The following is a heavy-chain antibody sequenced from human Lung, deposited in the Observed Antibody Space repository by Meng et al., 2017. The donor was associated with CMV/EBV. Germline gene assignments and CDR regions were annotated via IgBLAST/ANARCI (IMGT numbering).Heavy chain of an antibody. J-gene: IGHJ2*01. CDR2: IYYSGST. CDR1: GGSISSSSYY. D-gene: IGHD7-27*01. CDR3: ASPLGILGIVDL. V-gene: IGHV4-39*01. Sequence: QLQLQESGPGLVKPSETRSLTCTVSGGSISSSSYYWGWIRQPPGKGLEWIGSIYYSGSTYYNPSLKSRVTISVDTSKNQFSLKLSSVTAADTAVYYCASPLGILGIVDLWGRGTLVTVSS.